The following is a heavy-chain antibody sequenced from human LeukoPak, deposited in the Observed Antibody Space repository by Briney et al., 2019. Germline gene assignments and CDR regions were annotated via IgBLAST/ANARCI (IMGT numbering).Heavy chain of an antibody. CDR1: GGSISSSSYY. CDR3: ASDSDYDFWSGYSAHYGMDV. V-gene: IGHV4-39*07. CDR2: IYHSGST. J-gene: IGHJ6*02. D-gene: IGHD3-3*01. Sequence: PSETLSLTCTVSGGSISSSSYYWGWIRQPPGKGLEWIGEIYHSGSTNYNPSLKSRVTISVDKSKNQFSLKLSSVTAADTAVYYCASDSDYDFWSGYSAHYGMDVWGQGTTVTVSS.